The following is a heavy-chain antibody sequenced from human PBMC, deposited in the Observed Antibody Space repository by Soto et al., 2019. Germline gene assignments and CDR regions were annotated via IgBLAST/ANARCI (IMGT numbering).Heavy chain of an antibody. CDR3: DRDPYSSSTGYYYGMDV. CDR1: GYTFTGYY. D-gene: IGHD6-6*01. V-gene: IGHV1-2*04. CDR2: INPNSGGT. Sequence: QVQLGQSGAEVKKPGASVKVSCKASGYTFTGYYMHWVRQAPGQGLEWMGWINPNSGGTNYAQQFQGWVPMTRDTSNTRAYMELRRLRADDTAVYYCDRDPYSSSTGYYYGMDVWGQVTTVTVSS. J-gene: IGHJ6*02.